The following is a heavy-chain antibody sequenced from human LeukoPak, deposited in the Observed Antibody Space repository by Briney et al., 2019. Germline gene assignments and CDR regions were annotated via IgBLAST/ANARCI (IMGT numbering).Heavy chain of an antibody. CDR1: GGSISSGSYY. CDR3: ARDLRYSSSWYNWFDP. J-gene: IGHJ5*02. CDR2: IYTSGST. D-gene: IGHD6-13*01. V-gene: IGHV4-61*02. Sequence: SETLSLTCTVSGGSISSGSYYWSWIRQPAGKGLEWIGRIYTSGSTNYNPSLKSRVTISVDPSKHQFSLKLSSVTAADTAVYYCARDLRYSSSWYNWFDPWGQGTLVTVSS.